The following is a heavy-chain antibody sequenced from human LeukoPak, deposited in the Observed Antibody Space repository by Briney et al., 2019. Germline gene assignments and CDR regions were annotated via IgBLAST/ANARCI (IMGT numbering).Heavy chain of an antibody. CDR2: IHSSGTT. V-gene: IGHV4-59*01. CDR3: ARGGASSEWFDP. D-gene: IGHD6-25*01. J-gene: IGHJ5*02. CDR1: GDSISGYY. Sequence: SETLSLTCTVSGDSISGYYWSWIRQPPGKGLEWIAFIHSSGTTNYSPSLKSRVSISVDTSNNQFSLNVNSGTAADTAVYYCARGGASSEWFDPWGQGTLVTVSS.